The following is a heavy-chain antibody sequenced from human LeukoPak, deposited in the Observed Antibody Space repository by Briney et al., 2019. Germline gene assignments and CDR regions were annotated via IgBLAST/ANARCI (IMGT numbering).Heavy chain of an antibody. J-gene: IGHJ6*03. D-gene: IGHD3-22*01. Sequence: PGGSLRLSCVASGFTFSSYWMTWVRQAPGKGLEWVANMRQDGNEKYYVDSVRGRFTISRDNAKNSLYLQMNSLRAEDTAVYYCARLGDSSGYYRYNYYYYYYMDVWGKGTTVTVSS. CDR3: ARLGDSSGYYRYNYYYYYYMDV. CDR2: MRQDGNEK. CDR1: GFTFSSYW. V-gene: IGHV3-7*01.